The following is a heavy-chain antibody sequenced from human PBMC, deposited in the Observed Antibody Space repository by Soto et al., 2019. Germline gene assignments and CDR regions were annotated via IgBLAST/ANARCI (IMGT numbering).Heavy chain of an antibody. Sequence: EVQLVESGGGLVQPGGSLRLSCAASGFTFSSYSMNWVRQAPGKGLEWVSYISSSSSTIYYADSVKGRFTISRDNAKNSLYLQMNGLRDEDTAVYYCARGSSSGIFGRGPNWFDPWGQGTLVTVSS. CDR1: GFTFSSYS. CDR2: ISSSSSTI. V-gene: IGHV3-48*02. J-gene: IGHJ5*02. CDR3: ARGSSSGIFGRGPNWFDP. D-gene: IGHD6-6*01.